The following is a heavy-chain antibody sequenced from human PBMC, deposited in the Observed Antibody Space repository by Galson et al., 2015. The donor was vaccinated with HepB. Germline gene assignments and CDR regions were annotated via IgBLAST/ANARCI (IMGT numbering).Heavy chain of an antibody. CDR1: GGSFRPYF. D-gene: IGHD2-15*01. CDR3: ARDDPYCSGASCYFGY. J-gene: IGHJ4*02. Sequence: SVKVSCKASGGSFRPYFISWLRQAPGQGPEWMGGINPTYGSPNYAQKLKGRVTITADESSGTAYMELSSLTSEDTAVYYCARDDPYCSGASCYFGYWGQGTLVTVSS. CDR2: INPTYGSP. V-gene: IGHV1-69*13.